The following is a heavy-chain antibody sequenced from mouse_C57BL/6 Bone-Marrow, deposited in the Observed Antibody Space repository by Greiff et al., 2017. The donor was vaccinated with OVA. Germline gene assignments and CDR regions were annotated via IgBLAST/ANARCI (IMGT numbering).Heavy chain of an antibody. CDR1: GYTFTSYW. CDR3: ARTMGNYPYYYAMDY. CDR2: IDPSDSYT. V-gene: IGHV1-59*01. Sequence: QVQLQQPGAELVRPGTSVKLSCKASGYTFTSYWMHWVKQRPGQGLEWFGVIDPSDSYTNYNQKFKGKATLTVDTSSSTAYMQLSSLTSEDSAVYYCARTMGNYPYYYAMDYWGQGTSVTVSS. D-gene: IGHD1-1*02. J-gene: IGHJ4*01.